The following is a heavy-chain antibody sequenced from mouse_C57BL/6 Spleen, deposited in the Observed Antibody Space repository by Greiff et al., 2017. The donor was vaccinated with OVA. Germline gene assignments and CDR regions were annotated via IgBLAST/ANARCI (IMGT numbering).Heavy chain of an antibody. CDR1: GYNFTSYW. V-gene: IGHV1-69*01. Sequence: VQLQQPGAELVMPGASVKLSCKASGYNFTSYWMHWVKQRPGQGLEWIGEIDPSDSYTNYNQKFKGKSTLTVDKSSSTAYMQLSSLTSEDSAVYYCARRGIYAGFAYWGQGTLVTVSA. D-gene: IGHD1-1*01. CDR2: IDPSDSYT. CDR3: ARRGIYAGFAY. J-gene: IGHJ3*01.